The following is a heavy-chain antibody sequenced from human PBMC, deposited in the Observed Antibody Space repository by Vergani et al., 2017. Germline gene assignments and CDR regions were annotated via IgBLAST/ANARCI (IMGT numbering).Heavy chain of an antibody. CDR2: ISGSGGST. D-gene: IGHD6-6*01. J-gene: IGHJ4*02. CDR3: AKDREDSSSLFDY. CDR1: GFTFSSYA. V-gene: IGHV3-23*01. Sequence: EVQLLESGGGLVQPGGSLRLSCAASGFTFSSYAMSWVRQAPGKGLEWVSAISGSGGSTYYADSVKGRFTISRDNSKNTLYLQMNSLRAEATAVYYCAKDREDSSSLFDYWGQGTLVTVSS.